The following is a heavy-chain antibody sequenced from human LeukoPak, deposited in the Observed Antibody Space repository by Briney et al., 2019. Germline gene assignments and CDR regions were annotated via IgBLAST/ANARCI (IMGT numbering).Heavy chain of an antibody. D-gene: IGHD3-16*02. CDR2: IYYSGST. V-gene: IGHV4-59*01. J-gene: IGHJ4*02. Sequence: SETLSLTCTVSGGSISSYYWSWIRQPPGKGLEWIGYIYYSGSTNYNPSLKSRVTISVDTSKNQFSLKLSSVTAADTAVYYCASSRRDYDYVWGSYRLYYFDYWGQGTLVTASS. CDR3: ASSRRDYDYVWGSYRLYYFDY. CDR1: GGSISSYY.